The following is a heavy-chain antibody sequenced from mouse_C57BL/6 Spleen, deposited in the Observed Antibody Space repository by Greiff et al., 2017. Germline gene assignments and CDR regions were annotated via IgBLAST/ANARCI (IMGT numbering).Heavy chain of an antibody. CDR3: ARVSNCRAWFAY. Sequence: EVQLVESGPGLVKPSQSLSLSCSVSGYSITSGYYWNWIRQFPGNKLEWMGYISYDGSNKYNPSLKNRIAITRDTSKNQFFLKLNSGPTEDTATDYCARVSNCRAWFAYWGQGTLVTVSA. D-gene: IGHD2-5*01. V-gene: IGHV3-6*01. CDR2: ISYDGSN. J-gene: IGHJ3*01. CDR1: GYSITSGYY.